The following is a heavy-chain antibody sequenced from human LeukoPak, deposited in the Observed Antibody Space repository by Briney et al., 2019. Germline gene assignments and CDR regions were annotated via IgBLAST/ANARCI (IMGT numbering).Heavy chain of an antibody. CDR3: ATDRRGSNDY. V-gene: IGHV3-7*01. Sequence: GGSLRLSCAASGFTFSSYWMTWVRQAPGRGLEWVANMRQDGNEKYYVDSVRGRFTISRDNAKNSLYLQMNSRRAEDTAVYYCATDRRGSNDYWGQGTLVTVSS. CDR2: MRQDGNEK. CDR1: GFTFSSYW. D-gene: IGHD3-10*01. J-gene: IGHJ4*02.